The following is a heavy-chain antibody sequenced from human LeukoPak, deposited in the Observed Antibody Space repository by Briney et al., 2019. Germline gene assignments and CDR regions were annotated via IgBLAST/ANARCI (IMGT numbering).Heavy chain of an antibody. Sequence: PSETLSLTCAVYGGSFSGYYWSWIRQPPGKGLEWIGEINHSGSTNYNPSLKSRVTISVDTSKNQFSLKLSSVTAADTAVYYCARFVEEYYGSGSYYKTGPIDYWGQGTLVTVSS. J-gene: IGHJ4*02. D-gene: IGHD3-10*01. CDR2: INHSGST. CDR1: GGSFSGYY. CDR3: ARFVEEYYGSGSYYKTGPIDY. V-gene: IGHV4-34*01.